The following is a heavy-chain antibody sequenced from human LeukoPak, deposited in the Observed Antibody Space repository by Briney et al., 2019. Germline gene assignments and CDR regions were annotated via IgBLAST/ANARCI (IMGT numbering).Heavy chain of an antibody. CDR3: ARGGNDFWSRNWFDP. CDR2: INHSGST. CDR1: GGSISSSSYY. J-gene: IGHJ5*02. V-gene: IGHV4-39*07. D-gene: IGHD3-3*01. Sequence: SETLSLTCTVSGGSISSSSYYWGWIRQPPGKGLEWIGEINHSGSTNYNPSLKSRVTISVDTSKNQFSLKLSSVTAADTAVYYCARGGNDFWSRNWFDPWGQGTLVTVSS.